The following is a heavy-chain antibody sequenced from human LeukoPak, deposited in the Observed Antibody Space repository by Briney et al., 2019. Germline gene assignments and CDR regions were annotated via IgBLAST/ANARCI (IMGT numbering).Heavy chain of an antibody. CDR1: VFTLSSYA. J-gene: IGHJ4*02. Sequence: GGTLRLSCAASVFTLSSYAMSWVRQAPGKGLEWGSAISGSGGSTYYADSVKGRFTISRDNSKNTVYLQMESLRVEDTAVDYCARDPGVVAFHYFDFWGQGPLITVSS. CDR2: ISGSGGST. V-gene: IGHV3-23*01. CDR3: ARDPGVVAFHYFDF. D-gene: IGHD3-3*01.